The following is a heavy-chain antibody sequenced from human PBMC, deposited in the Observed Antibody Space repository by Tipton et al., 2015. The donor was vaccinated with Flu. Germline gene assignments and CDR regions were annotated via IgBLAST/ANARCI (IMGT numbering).Heavy chain of an antibody. V-gene: IGHV3-33*01. J-gene: IGHJ6*02. CDR2: LWYDGGNV. Sequence: SGCTFGSYGMHWVRQAPGKGLEWVAYLWYDGGNVHYGDSVKGRFTISRDNSKNTVYLQMTSLRVEDTAVYFCAREGPSDYGMDVWGQGTTVTVSS. CDR1: GCTFGSYG. CDR3: AREGPSDYGMDV.